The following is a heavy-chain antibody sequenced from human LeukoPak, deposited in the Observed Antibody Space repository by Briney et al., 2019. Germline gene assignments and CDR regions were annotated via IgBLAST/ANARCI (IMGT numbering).Heavy chain of an antibody. CDR1: GDSVSSNSAT. Sequence: SPTLSLTFAISGDSVSSNSATWNWIRQSPSRGLEWLGSTYYRSKWYNDYAVSVKSRITINPDTSKNQFSLQLNSVTPEDTAVYYCARYLGHHFDYWGQGTLVTVSS. D-gene: IGHD7-27*01. V-gene: IGHV6-1*01. CDR2: TYYRSKWYN. J-gene: IGHJ4*02. CDR3: ARYLGHHFDY.